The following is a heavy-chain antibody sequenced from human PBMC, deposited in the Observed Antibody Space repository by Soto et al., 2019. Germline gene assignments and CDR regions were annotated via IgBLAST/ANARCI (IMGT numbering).Heavy chain of an antibody. D-gene: IGHD3-3*01. CDR1: GFSFMSYD. J-gene: IGHJ4*02. CDR2: IWSDGNNK. V-gene: IGHV3-33*01. CDR3: ARVLRGFLGWFGADY. Sequence: QVHLVESGGGVVQPGRSLRLSCTASGFSFMSYDMHWVRQAPGRGLAWVAVIWSDGNNKYYADSVEGRFTISRDNSNNTLYLQMNRLRAEDTAVYYCARVLRGFLGWFGADYWGQGILVTVSS.